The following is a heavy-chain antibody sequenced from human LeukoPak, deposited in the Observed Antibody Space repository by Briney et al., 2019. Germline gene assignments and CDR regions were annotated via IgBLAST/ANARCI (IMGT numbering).Heavy chain of an antibody. D-gene: IGHD2-21*01. CDR2: IRYDGSNE. Sequence: GGSLRLSCAASGITFNSDGMHWVRQAPDKGLEWVAFIRYDGSNEYYVDSVKGRFTISRDNSKNTLYLQMNSLRGEDTAVYYCCGDFDYWGQGTLVTVSS. V-gene: IGHV3-30*02. CDR3: CGDFDY. J-gene: IGHJ4*02. CDR1: GITFNSDG.